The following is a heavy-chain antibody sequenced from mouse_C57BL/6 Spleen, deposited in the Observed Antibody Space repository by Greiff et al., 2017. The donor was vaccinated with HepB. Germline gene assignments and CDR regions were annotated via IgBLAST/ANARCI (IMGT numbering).Heavy chain of an antibody. CDR1: GYTFTSYW. V-gene: IGHV1-50*01. Sequence: QVQLKQSGAELVKPGASVKLSCKASGYTFTSYWMQWVKQRPGQGLEWIGEIDPSDSYTNYNQKFKGKATLTVDTSSSTAYMQLSSLTSEDSAVYYCANYYDYDVNYWGQGTTLTVSS. CDR3: ANYYDYDVNY. J-gene: IGHJ2*01. D-gene: IGHD2-4*01. CDR2: IDPSDSYT.